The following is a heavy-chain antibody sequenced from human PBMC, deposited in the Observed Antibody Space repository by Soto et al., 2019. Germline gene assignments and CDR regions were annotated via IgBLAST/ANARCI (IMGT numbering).Heavy chain of an antibody. D-gene: IGHD2-15*01. CDR2: ISSSGSTI. V-gene: IGHV3-11*01. Sequence: LRLSCAASGFTFSDYYMSWIRQAPGKGLEWVSYISSSGSTIYYADSVKGRFTISRDNAKNSLYLQMNSMRAEDTAVYYCARNGPDRYNWFDPWGQGTLVIVSS. J-gene: IGHJ5*02. CDR1: GFTFSDYY. CDR3: ARNGPDRYNWFDP.